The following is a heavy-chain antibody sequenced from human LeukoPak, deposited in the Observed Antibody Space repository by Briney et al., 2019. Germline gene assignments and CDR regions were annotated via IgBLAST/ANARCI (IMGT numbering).Heavy chain of an antibody. Sequence: SSETLSLTCTVSGYSISSGYYWGWIRQPPGKGLEWIGSIYHSGSTYYNPSLKSRVTISVDTSKNQFSLKLSSVTAADTAVYYCARTITMVRGAIKIIDYWGQGTLVTVSS. D-gene: IGHD3-10*01. CDR2: IYHSGST. V-gene: IGHV4-38-2*02. J-gene: IGHJ4*02. CDR1: GYSISSGYY. CDR3: ARTITMVRGAIKIIDY.